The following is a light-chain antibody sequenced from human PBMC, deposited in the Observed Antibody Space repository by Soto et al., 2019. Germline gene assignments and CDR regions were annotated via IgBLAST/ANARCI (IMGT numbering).Light chain of an antibody. V-gene: IGLV2-23*01. CDR1: SSDFGSYNL. CDR2: EGS. Sequence: QSALTQPASVSGSRGQSITMSCAGTSSDFGSYNLVSWYQQHPGKAPKLMIYEGSKRPSGVSNRFSGSKSGNTASLTISGLQADDEADYYCCSYAGSSTLVVFGGGTKLTVL. J-gene: IGLJ2*01. CDR3: CSYAGSSTLVV.